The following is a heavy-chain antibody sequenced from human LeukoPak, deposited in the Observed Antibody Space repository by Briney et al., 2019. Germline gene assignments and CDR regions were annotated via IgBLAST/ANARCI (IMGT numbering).Heavy chain of an antibody. CDR2: ISTSSSYI. CDR3: ARVGLDRRGYSGYESFDY. V-gene: IGHV3-21*01. D-gene: IGHD5-12*01. CDR1: GFTFSTYY. Sequence: GGSLRLSCAASGFTFSTYYMNWVRQAPGKGLEWVSSISTSSSYIYYADSVKGRFTISRDNAKNSLYLQINSVRAEDTDVYYCARVGLDRRGYSGYESFDYWGQGTMVTVSS. J-gene: IGHJ4*02.